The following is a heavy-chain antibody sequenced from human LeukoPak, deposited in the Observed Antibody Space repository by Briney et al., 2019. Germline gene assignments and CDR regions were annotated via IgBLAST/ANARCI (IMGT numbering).Heavy chain of an antibody. CDR1: GFSLSAYG. D-gene: IGHD6-13*01. CDR2: IWYDGTSK. J-gene: IGHJ4*02. Sequence: PGGSLRLSCAASGFSLSAYGVHWVRQAPGKGLEWVAVIWYDGTSKDYADSVKGRFTFSRDNSKNTLYLQMYSLTVEDTAVYYCARSQGSSLIDYWGQGTLVTVSS. V-gene: IGHV3-33*01. CDR3: ARSQGSSLIDY.